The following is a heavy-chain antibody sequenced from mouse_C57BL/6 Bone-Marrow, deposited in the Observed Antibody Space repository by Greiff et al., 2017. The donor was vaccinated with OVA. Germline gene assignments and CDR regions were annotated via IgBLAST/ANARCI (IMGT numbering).Heavy chain of an antibody. CDR3: ARGATRVTTLRYFDV. D-gene: IGHD2-5*01. Sequence: VQLQQPGTELVKPGASVKLSCKASGYTFTSYWMHWVKQRPGQGLEWIGNINPSNGGTNYNEKFKSKATLTVDKSSSTAYMQLSSLTSEDSAVYYCARGATRVTTLRYFDVWGTGTTVTVSS. V-gene: IGHV1-53*01. CDR1: GYTFTSYW. J-gene: IGHJ1*03. CDR2: INPSNGGT.